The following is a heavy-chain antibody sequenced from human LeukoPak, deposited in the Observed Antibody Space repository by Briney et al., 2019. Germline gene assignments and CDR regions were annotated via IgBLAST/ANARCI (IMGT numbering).Heavy chain of an antibody. D-gene: IGHD3-22*01. J-gene: IGHJ3*02. V-gene: IGHV3-48*01. CDR2: ISSSSSTI. CDR3: AKIRITMIVVVTPDAFDI. CDR1: GFTFSSYS. Sequence: PGGSLRLSCVASGFTFSSYSMNWVRQAPGKGLEWVSYISSSSSTIYYADSVKGRFTISRDNSKNTLYLQMNSLRAEDTAVYYCAKIRITMIVVVTPDAFDIWGQGTMVTVSS.